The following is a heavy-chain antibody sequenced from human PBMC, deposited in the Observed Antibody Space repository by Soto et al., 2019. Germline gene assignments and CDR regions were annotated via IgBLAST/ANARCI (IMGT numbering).Heavy chain of an antibody. CDR3: AICPPSQQLPSYFDY. J-gene: IGHJ4*02. CDR2: ISGSGGST. Sequence: GGSLRLSCAASGFTFSSYAMSWVRQAPGKGLEWVSAISGSGGSTYYADSVKGRFTISRDNSKNALYLQMDSLRAEDTAVYYCAICPPSQQLPSYFDYWGKGSLVTVSS. CDR1: GFTFSSYA. D-gene: IGHD6-13*01. V-gene: IGHV3-23*01.